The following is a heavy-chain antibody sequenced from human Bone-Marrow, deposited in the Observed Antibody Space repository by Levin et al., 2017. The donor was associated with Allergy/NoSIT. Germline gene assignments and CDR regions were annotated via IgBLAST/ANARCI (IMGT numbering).Heavy chain of an antibody. CDR3: ARTAEWVDY. V-gene: IGHV4-59*11. CDR2: IMYTGVP. D-gene: IGHD1-26*01. J-gene: IGHJ4*02. CDR1: GGSINSHF. Sequence: SQTLSLTCTVSGGSINSHFWSWIRQPPGKGLEWIGFIMYTGVPTYKPSLRSRMSISLETSKNQFSLTLTSVTAADTAIYYCARTAEWVDYWGQGILVTVSS.